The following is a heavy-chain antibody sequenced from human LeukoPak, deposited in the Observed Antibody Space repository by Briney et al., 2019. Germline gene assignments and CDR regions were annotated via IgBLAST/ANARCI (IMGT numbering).Heavy chain of an antibody. Sequence: GGSLRLSCAASGFTFSNYAMSWVRQAPAGGLEWVSSLRGDGETFYADSVKGRFTLSRDDSRNTVYLQLNNLRVEDTAVYYCAKEDGNYGSGRYYYFDYWGQGTLVTVSS. J-gene: IGHJ4*02. CDR1: GFTFSNYA. CDR3: AKEDGNYGSGRYYYFDY. CDR2: LRGDGET. D-gene: IGHD3-10*01. V-gene: IGHV3-23*01.